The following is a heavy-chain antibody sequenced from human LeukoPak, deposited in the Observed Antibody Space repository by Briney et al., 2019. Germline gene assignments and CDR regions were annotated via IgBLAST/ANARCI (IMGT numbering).Heavy chain of an antibody. V-gene: IGHV3-11*05. Sequence: GGSLRLSCAASGFTFSDYFMSWVRQAPGKGLEWLSYINGRGTYIDYAESLKGRITISRDNSKNTLDLQMTGLRAEDTAVYYCARERGRGRDSPWFDYWGQGTLVTVSS. CDR2: INGRGTYI. CDR1: GFTFSDYF. CDR3: ARERGRGRDSPWFDY. D-gene: IGHD1-26*01. J-gene: IGHJ4*02.